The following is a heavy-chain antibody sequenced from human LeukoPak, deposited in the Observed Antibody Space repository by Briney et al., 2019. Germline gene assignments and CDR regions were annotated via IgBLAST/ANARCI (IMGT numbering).Heavy chain of an antibody. CDR2: IYPGDSDT. CDR3: ARRYYDILTGYYTPDPDAFDI. V-gene: IGHV5-51*01. D-gene: IGHD3-9*01. Sequence: GESLKISCKGSGYSFTSYWIGWVRQMPGKGLEWMGIIYPGDSDTRYSPSFQGQVTISADKSISTAYLQWSSLRASDTAMYYCARRYYDILTGYYTPDPDAFDIWGQGTMVTVSS. CDR1: GYSFTSYW. J-gene: IGHJ3*02.